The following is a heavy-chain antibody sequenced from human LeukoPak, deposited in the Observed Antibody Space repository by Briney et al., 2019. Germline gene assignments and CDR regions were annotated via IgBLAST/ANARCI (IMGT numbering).Heavy chain of an antibody. CDR2: INTYTGGA. CDR1: GYTFNDYY. D-gene: IGHD1-26*01. CDR3: ARGLGSGSYHFDY. V-gene: IGHV1-2*02. Sequence: ASVTVSCKTSGYTFNDYYIHWVRQTPRREVEGLGSINTYTGGATYTQEFRDRVPMTRDTSISTVYVEVTGLTSDDTAIYYCARGLGSGSYHFDYWGQGALVTVSS. J-gene: IGHJ4*02.